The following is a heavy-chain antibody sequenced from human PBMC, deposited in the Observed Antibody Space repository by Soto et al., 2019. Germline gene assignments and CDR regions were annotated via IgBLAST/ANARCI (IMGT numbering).Heavy chain of an antibody. D-gene: IGHD6-13*01. J-gene: IGHJ1*01. Sequence: GGSLRLSCAASGFTFSSYGMHWVRQAPGKGLEWVAVISYDGSNKYYADSVKGRFTISRDNSKNTLYLQMNSLRAEDTAVYYCAKDYSSSWPPEYFQHWGQGTLVTVSS. CDR2: ISYDGSNK. V-gene: IGHV3-30*18. CDR1: GFTFSSYG. CDR3: AKDYSSSWPPEYFQH.